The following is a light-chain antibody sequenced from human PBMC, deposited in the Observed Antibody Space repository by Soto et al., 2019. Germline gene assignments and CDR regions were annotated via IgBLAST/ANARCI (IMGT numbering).Light chain of an antibody. CDR2: GAS. Sequence: EIVLTQSPGTLSLSPGERATLSCRASQSVSSSYLAWYQQKPGQAPRLLIYGASSRATGIPDRFSGSGSGTAFTLTISRWEAEDFAVYYCKRYGSSFTFGGGTKVEIK. CDR1: QSVSSSY. J-gene: IGKJ4*01. V-gene: IGKV3-20*01. CDR3: KRYGSSFT.